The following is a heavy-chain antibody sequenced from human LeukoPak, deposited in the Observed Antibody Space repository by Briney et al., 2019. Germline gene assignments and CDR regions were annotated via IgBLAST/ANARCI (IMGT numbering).Heavy chain of an antibody. D-gene: IGHD2-21*02. V-gene: IGHV3-66*01. CDR1: GFSISHYY. CDR2: IYTGGGT. CDR3: ARVQAFWGADCYSD. Sequence: GGSLSLSCAASGFSISHYYMTWVRQTPGKGLDWVSVIYTGGGTNYGDSVKGRFTISRDNSKNTLYLQMNSLRADDTAIYYCARVQAFWGADCYSDGGQGTLVTVSS. J-gene: IGHJ4*02.